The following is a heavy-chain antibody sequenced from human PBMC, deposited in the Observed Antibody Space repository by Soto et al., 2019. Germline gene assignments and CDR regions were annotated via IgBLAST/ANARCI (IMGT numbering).Heavy chain of an antibody. CDR1: GGSVSNNNW. V-gene: IGHV4-4*02. CDR2: IHSSGRT. J-gene: IGHJ5*02. Sequence: QMQLQESGPGLVKPSGTLSLTCGVSGGSVSNNNWWSWVRQPPGKGLEWIGEIHSSGRTNYNPSNKRRQNMLVNKARKHFSVILKSVTAPDTAVYFCVRQWHTCYGAFDPGGQGTLITVST. D-gene: IGHD2-21*01. CDR3: VRQWHTCYGAFDP.